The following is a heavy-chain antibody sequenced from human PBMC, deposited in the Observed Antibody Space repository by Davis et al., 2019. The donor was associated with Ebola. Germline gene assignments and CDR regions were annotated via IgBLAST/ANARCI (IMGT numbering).Heavy chain of an antibody. D-gene: IGHD6-19*01. J-gene: IGHJ4*02. CDR1: GFTFSSFS. Sequence: GESLKISCAASGFTFSSFSMNWVRQAPGKGLDWISYIDGYGATIYYADSVKGRFTISRDNAKNSLFLQMNSLRDEDTAVYYCARGLWEWLVFDYWGQGTLVTVSS. CDR3: ARGLWEWLVFDY. CDR2: IDGYGATI. V-gene: IGHV3-48*02.